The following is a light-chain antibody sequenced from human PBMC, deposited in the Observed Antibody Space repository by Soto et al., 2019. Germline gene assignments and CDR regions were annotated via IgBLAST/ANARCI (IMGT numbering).Light chain of an antibody. CDR3: QQRSNWPPT. Sequence: EIVITQPQATLSVSPGERATLSCRASQSVSSNFAWYQQKPGQAPRLLIYGASNRATGIPDRFSGGGSGTDFTLTISSLEPEDFAVYYCQQRSNWPPTFGQGTRLEIK. CDR1: QSVSSN. CDR2: GAS. V-gene: IGKV3-11*01. J-gene: IGKJ5*01.